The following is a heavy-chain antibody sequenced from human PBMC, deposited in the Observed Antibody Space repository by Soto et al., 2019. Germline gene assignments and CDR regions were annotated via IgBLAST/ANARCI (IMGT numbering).Heavy chain of an antibody. V-gene: IGHV1-46*01. CDR2: FNPRGGTT. CDR3: ARVYGLVQYDDFWSGYYDY. D-gene: IGHD3-3*01. CDR1: ANTFINNY. Sequence: QVQLLQSGAEVKKPGASVRISCKSSANTFINNYRNWVRQAPGQGLECLGVFNPRGGTTRYAQKFQGRVTMTGDTSTRTVFMELSNLKSEDTAVYYCARVYGLVQYDDFWSGYYDYWGQGTLVIVSS. J-gene: IGHJ4*02.